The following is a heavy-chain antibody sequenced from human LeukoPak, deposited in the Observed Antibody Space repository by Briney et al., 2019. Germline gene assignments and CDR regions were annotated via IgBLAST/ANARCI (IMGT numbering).Heavy chain of an antibody. J-gene: IGHJ5*02. D-gene: IGHD6-19*01. CDR3: ARNSENTNGWYGEFDP. CDR1: GYSFSTYW. CDR2: IRPGDSDI. V-gene: IGHV5-51*01. Sequence: GESLKISCKGSGYSFSTYWIGWVRQMPGKGLEWMGIIRPGDSDIRYSPSFQGQVTTSADKSISTAYLQWSSLKASDTAMYYCARNSENTNGWYGEFDPWGQGTLVTVSS.